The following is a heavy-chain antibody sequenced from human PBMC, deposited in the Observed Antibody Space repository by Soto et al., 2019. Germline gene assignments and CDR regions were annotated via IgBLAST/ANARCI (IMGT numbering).Heavy chain of an antibody. CDR1: GGSISSSSYY. CDR3: ARTTNWNSDYYYGMDV. Sequence: SETLSLTCTVSGGSISSSSYYWGWIRQPPWKGLEWIGSIYYSGSTYYNPSLKSRVTISVDTSKNQFSLKLSSVTAADTAVYYCARTTNWNSDYYYGMDVWGQGTTVTVSS. D-gene: IGHD1-7*01. V-gene: IGHV4-39*01. J-gene: IGHJ6*02. CDR2: IYYSGST.